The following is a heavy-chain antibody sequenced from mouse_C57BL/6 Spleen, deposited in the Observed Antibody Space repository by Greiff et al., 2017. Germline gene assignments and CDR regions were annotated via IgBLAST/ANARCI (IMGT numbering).Heavy chain of an antibody. V-gene: IGHV2-2*01. CDR3: ARNYGVVATDYAMDY. J-gene: IGHJ4*01. CDR1: GFSLTSYG. CDR2: IWSGGST. D-gene: IGHD1-1*01. Sequence: VHLVESGPGLVQPSQSLSITCTVSGFSLTSYGVHWVRQSPGKGLEWLGVIWSGGSTDYNAAFISRLSISKDNSKSQVFFKMNSLRADDTAIYYCARNYGVVATDYAMDYWGQGTSVTVSS.